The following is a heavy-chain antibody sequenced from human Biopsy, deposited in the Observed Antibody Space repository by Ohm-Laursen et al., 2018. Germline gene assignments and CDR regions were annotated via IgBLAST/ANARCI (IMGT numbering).Heavy chain of an antibody. J-gene: IGHJ3*02. CDR1: GDSINSSY. Sequence: TLSLTCTVSGDSINSSYWSWIRQAPGKGLEWIGFISNSGNTNYNPSLKSRVSISIDTSKNQLSLRLNSVTAADTAVYYCARQGSGILTGSPAPDGDPQGAFDIWGQGTMVTVSS. CDR3: ARQGSGILTGSPAPDGDPQGAFDI. V-gene: IGHV4-59*01. CDR2: ISNSGNT. D-gene: IGHD3-9*01.